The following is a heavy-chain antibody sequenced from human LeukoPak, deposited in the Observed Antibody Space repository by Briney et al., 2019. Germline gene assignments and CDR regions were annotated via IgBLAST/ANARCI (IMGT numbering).Heavy chain of an antibody. CDR1: GYTFTSYY. CDR3: ASLPYISRASGY. CDR2: INPSGGST. D-gene: IGHD6-13*01. V-gene: IGHV1-46*01. J-gene: IGHJ4*02. Sequence: ASVKVSCKASGYTFTSYYMHWVRQAPGQGLEWMGIINPSGGSTSYAQKFQGRVTITRDTSASTAYVELSNLRSEDTAVYYCASLPYISRASGYWGQGTLVTVSS.